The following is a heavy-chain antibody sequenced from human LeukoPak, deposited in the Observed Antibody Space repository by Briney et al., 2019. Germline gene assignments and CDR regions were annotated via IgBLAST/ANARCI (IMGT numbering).Heavy chain of an antibody. CDR3: ARGLLLWFGDLAYYYYMDV. CDR2: IYATGRT. Sequence: SETLSLTCTVSGGTVSDDSISTYYWSWIRQPAGKGLEWIGLIYATGRTNYNASLKSRVTMLVDTSTNQFSLRLTSVAAADTAVYYCARGLLLWFGDLAYYYYMDVWGEGTTVTVSS. J-gene: IGHJ6*03. D-gene: IGHD3-10*01. CDR1: DDSISTYY. V-gene: IGHV4-4*07.